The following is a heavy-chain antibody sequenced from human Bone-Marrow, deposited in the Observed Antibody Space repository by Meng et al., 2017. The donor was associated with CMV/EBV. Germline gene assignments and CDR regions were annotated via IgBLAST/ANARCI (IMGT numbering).Heavy chain of an antibody. V-gene: IGHV3-74*01. CDR2: INSDGSST. CDR1: GFTFSSYA. J-gene: IGHJ6*02. CDR3: AKEGYCSSTSCYLGYYYYYGMDV. Sequence: GESLKISCAASGFTFSSYAMSWVRQAPGKGLVWVSRINSDGSSTSYADSVKGRFTISRDNAKNTLYLQMNSLRAEDTAVYYCAKEGYCSSTSCYLGYYYYYGMDVWGQGTTVTVSS. D-gene: IGHD2-2*01.